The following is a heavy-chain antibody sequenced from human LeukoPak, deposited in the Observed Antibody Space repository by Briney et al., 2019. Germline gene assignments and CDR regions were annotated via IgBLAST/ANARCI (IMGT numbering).Heavy chain of an antibody. V-gene: IGHV1-2*02. D-gene: IGHD3-16*02. CDR3: ARDSYDYVWGSYRYELLSVSYAFDI. Sequence: GASVKVSCKASGYSFSGHYMHWVRQAPGQGPEWMGWISPNSGGTNYAQKFQGRVTMTRDTSISTAYMELSRLRSDDTAVYYCARDSYDYVWGSYRYELLSVSYAFDIWGPGTMVTVSS. CDR1: GYSFSGHY. J-gene: IGHJ3*02. CDR2: ISPNSGGT.